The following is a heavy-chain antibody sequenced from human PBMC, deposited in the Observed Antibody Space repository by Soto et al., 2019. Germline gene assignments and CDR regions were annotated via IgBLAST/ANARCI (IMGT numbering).Heavy chain of an antibody. V-gene: IGHV3-15*01. CDR2: IKTNSDGGTV. CDR3: ATVYCATTSCYAPFDY. Sequence: EVHLVESGGGLVKAGGSLRLSCAASGFTFSNAWMSWVRQAPGKGLEWIGRIKTNSDGGTVDYASPVKGRFTISRDDSKSMLDPDLNSLKTEDTGVYFCATVYCATTSCYAPFDYWGKGTLVTVSS. J-gene: IGHJ4*02. D-gene: IGHD2-2*01. CDR1: GFTFSNAW.